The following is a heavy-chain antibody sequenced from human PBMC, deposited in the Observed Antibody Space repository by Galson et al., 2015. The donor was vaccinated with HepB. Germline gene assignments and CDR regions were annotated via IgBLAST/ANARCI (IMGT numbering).Heavy chain of an antibody. CDR1: GFTFSSCW. Sequence: SLRLSCAATGFTFSSCWMHWVRQAPGKGLVWVSRINMDGGTTVYADSVKGRFTISRDNAENTLYLQMNRLRVDDTGVYYCVKDTYGVDSWGRGTLVTVSS. V-gene: IGHV3-74*01. CDR3: VKDTYGVDS. D-gene: IGHD4-17*01. J-gene: IGHJ5*01. CDR2: INMDGGTT.